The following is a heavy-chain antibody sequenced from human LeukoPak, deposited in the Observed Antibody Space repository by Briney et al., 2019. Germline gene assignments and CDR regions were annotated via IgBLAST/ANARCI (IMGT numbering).Heavy chain of an antibody. V-gene: IGHV4-28*06. J-gene: IGHJ4*02. CDR1: GYSISSTNW. CDR2: IYYSGSS. D-gene: IGHD6-19*01. Sequence: DPSETLSLTRAVSGYSISSTNWWGWIRQPPGKGLEWIGYIYYSGSSNYNPSLKSRVTMSVDTSKNQFSLNLSSVTALDTAVYYCARIFLGYSGGWYFDYWGQGTLVTVSS. CDR3: ARIFLGYSGGWYFDY.